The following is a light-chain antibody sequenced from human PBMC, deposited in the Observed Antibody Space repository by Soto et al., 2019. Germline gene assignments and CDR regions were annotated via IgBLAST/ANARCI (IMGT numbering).Light chain of an antibody. V-gene: IGKV1-33*01. CDR1: QSISSY. J-gene: IGKJ5*01. CDR3: QQYENLPT. Sequence: DIQRTQSPSSLSASVGDRVTITCRASQSISSYLNWYQQKPGKAPKLLIYAASSLQSGVPSRFSGSGSGTDFTFTISRLQPEDIATYYCQQYENLPTFGQGTRLEIK. CDR2: AAS.